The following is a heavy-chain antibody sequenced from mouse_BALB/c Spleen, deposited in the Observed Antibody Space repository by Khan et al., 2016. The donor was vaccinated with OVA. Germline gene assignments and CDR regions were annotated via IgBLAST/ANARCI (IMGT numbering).Heavy chain of an antibody. D-gene: IGHD2-1*01. J-gene: IGHJ2*01. CDR1: GYSFTGYY. V-gene: IGHV1-26*01. CDR2: INPYNGAT. CDR3: APYGNYGNFDY. Sequence: VQLQQSGPELVKPGASVKISCKASGYSFTGYYMHWVKQSHVKSLEWIGRINPYNGATSYNQNFKDKASLTVDKSSSTAYMELHSLTSEDSAVYYCAPYGNYGNFDYWGQGTTLTVSS.